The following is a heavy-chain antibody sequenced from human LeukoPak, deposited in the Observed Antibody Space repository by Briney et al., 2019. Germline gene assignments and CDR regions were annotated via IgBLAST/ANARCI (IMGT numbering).Heavy chain of an antibody. CDR3: VKDRGLRNQWLQVTYDS. CDR2: ISWNSVNI. D-gene: IGHD5-24*01. Sequence: GGSLRLSCAASGFTVNSYYMSWVRQAPGKGLEWVSGISWNSVNIGHEDSVKGRFTISRDNAKNSLHLQMNSLRPEDTALYYCVKDRGLRNQWLQVTYDSWGQGTLVTVSS. V-gene: IGHV3-9*01. J-gene: IGHJ4*02. CDR1: GFTVNSYY.